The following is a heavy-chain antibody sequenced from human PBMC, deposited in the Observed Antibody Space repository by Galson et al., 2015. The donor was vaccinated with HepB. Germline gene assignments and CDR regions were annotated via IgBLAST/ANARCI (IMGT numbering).Heavy chain of an antibody. CDR1: GFTFSDYY. Sequence: SLRLSCAASGFTFSDYYMSWIRQAPGKGLEWLSYIDPTSGYITCADSVKGRFTISRDNAKNSLYLQMNRLRVDDTAVYYCARRRLWDGFNCLDYWGQGNLVTVSS. CDR2: IDPTSGYI. V-gene: IGHV3-11*06. D-gene: IGHD5-24*01. CDR3: ARRRLWDGFNCLDY. J-gene: IGHJ4*02.